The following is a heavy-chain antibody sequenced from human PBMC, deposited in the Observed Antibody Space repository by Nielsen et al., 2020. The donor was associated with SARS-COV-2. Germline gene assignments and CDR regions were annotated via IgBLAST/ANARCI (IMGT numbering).Heavy chain of an antibody. Sequence: SETLSLTCAVSGGSISSNNWWSWVRQPPGKGLEWIGEIYHRGSTNYSPSLKTRVTISVDKSKNQFSLELRSVTAADTAVYYCARDCSCGLGSSPSYHFDYWGQGTLVTVSS. V-gene: IGHV4-4*02. J-gene: IGHJ4*02. CDR3: ARDCSCGLGSSPSYHFDY. CDR2: IYHRGST. D-gene: IGHD7-27*01. CDR1: GGSISSNNW.